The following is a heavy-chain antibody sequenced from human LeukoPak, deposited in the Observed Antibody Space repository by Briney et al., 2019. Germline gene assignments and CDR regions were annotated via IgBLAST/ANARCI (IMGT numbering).Heavy chain of an antibody. CDR3: ARPLDTTFFNAFDI. CDR2: IYYSGIT. V-gene: IGHV4-39*01. Sequence: PSETLSLTCTVSGGSISGNFFWSWLRQPPGKGLEWIGSIYYSGITFYNPSLKSRLTISVDTSKNQFSLKLTSVTAADTAVYYCARPLDTTFFNAFDIWGQGTMVTVSS. J-gene: IGHJ3*02. D-gene: IGHD2/OR15-2a*01. CDR1: GGSISGNFF.